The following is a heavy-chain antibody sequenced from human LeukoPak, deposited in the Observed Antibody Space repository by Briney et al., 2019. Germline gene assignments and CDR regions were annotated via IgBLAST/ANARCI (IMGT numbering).Heavy chain of an antibody. CDR3: GRGHWGLDY. D-gene: IGHD7-27*01. Sequence: GGSLRLSCAASGFSFSTYSMNWVRQAPGKGLEWVSSISRNSRYIYYADSMRGRFTISRDNAKNSLYLQMNSLRAEDTAVYYCGRGHWGLDYWGQGALVTVSS. V-gene: IGHV3-21*06. J-gene: IGHJ4*02. CDR1: GFSFSTYS. CDR2: ISRNSRYI.